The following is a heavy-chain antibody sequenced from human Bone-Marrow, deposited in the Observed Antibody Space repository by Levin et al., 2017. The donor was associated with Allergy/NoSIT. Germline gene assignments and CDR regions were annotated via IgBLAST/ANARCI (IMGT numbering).Heavy chain of an antibody. Sequence: NPSETLSLTCTVSGGSISSYYWSWIRQPPGKGLEWIGYISHSGSTNYTPSLNRRVTISVDASKNQFSLKLNSVTAADTAVYYCARDSNYDFWSGYYTTNDAFDIWGQGTMVTVSS. D-gene: IGHD3-3*01. V-gene: IGHV4-59*01. J-gene: IGHJ3*02. CDR2: ISHSGST. CDR1: GGSISSYY. CDR3: ARDSNYDFWSGYYTTNDAFDI.